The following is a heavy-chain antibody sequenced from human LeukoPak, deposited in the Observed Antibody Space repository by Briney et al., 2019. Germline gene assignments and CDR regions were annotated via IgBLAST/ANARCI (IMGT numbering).Heavy chain of an antibody. J-gene: IGHJ5*02. V-gene: IGHV5-51*01. CDR3: ARRRKMTPFYSNGGSDWFDP. CDR2: IYPGDSDT. D-gene: IGHD4-11*01. Sequence: GESLKISCKGSGYSFTSYWIGWVRQMPGKGLEWMGIIYPGDSDTRYSPSFQGQVTISADKSISTAYLQWSSLKASDTAMYYCARRRKMTPFYSNGGSDWFDPWGQGTLVTVSS. CDR1: GYSFTSYW.